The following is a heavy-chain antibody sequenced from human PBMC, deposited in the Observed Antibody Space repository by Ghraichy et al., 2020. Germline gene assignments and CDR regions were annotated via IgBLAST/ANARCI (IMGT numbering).Heavy chain of an antibody. CDR1: GGSISSDNYY. D-gene: IGHD3-3*01. J-gene: IGHJ2*01. V-gene: IGHV4-31*03. Sequence: SETLSLTCTVSGGSISSDNYYWNWIRQHPGKGLEWIGYIYYSGSTYYNPSLESRVSISVDTSKNQFSLKLNSVTAADTAVYHCARMEVWSGYYGSRTNYWYFDLWGRGTLVTVSS. CDR2: IYYSGST. CDR3: ARMEVWSGYYGSRTNYWYFDL.